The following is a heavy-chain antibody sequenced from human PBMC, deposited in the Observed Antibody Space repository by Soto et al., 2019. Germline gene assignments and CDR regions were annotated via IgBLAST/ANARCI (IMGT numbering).Heavy chain of an antibody. CDR2: IYYGGTT. D-gene: IGHD4-17*01. Sequence: SETLSLTCAVSGGSISPNYWSWIRQPPGKGLEWVGYIYYGGTTSYNPSLKSRVTISLETSKSQFSLRLTAVTAADTAVYYCAADVGGYIYGLARHWGPGTLVTVSS. J-gene: IGHJ4*02. CDR3: AADVGGYIYGLARH. CDR1: GGSISPNY. V-gene: IGHV4-59*08.